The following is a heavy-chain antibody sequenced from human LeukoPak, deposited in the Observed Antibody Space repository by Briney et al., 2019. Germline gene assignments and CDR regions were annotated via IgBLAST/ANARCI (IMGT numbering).Heavy chain of an antibody. D-gene: IGHD2-2*02. CDR2: IGGSGGST. V-gene: IGHV3-23*01. Sequence: GGSLRLSCAASGFTFSSSAMSWVRQAPGKGLEWVSAIGGSGGSTYYADSVKGRFTISRDNFKNTLYLQMNSLRAEDTAVYYCAKGRPGYCSGTSCYIVIYGMDVWGQGTTVTVSS. J-gene: IGHJ6*02. CDR1: GFTFSSSA. CDR3: AKGRPGYCSGTSCYIVIYGMDV.